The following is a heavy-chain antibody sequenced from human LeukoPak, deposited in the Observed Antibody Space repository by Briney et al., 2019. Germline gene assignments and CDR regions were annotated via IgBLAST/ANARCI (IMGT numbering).Heavy chain of an antibody. J-gene: IGHJ4*02. CDR1: GFTFDDYA. CDR3: AKENPTGDYFDY. D-gene: IGHD7-27*01. Sequence: GRSLRLSCAASGFTFDDYAMHWVRQAPGKGLEWVSGISWNSGSIGYADSVKGRFTISRDNAKNSLYLQMNSLRAEDMALYYCAKENPTGDYFDYWGQGTLVTVS. CDR2: ISWNSGSI. V-gene: IGHV3-9*03.